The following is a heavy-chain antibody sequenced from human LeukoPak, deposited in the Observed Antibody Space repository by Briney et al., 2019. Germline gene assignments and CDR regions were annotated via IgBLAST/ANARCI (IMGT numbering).Heavy chain of an antibody. J-gene: IGHJ4*02. D-gene: IGHD6-19*01. CDR1: GYTFTDYD. CDR2: MNPNNGNA. CDR3: ARGAWYNSAYTALHYFDY. Sequence: ASVKVSCKASGYTFTDYDINWVRQATGQGLEWMGWMNPNNGNAGYAQKFQDKVTMTRDTSISTAYMELSSLRSEDTAIYYCARGAWYNSAYTALHYFDYWGQGTLVTVSS. V-gene: IGHV1-8*01.